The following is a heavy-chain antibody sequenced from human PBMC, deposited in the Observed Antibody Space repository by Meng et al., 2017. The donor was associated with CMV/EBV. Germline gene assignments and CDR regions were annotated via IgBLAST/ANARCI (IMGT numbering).Heavy chain of an antibody. V-gene: IGHV3-21*01. J-gene: IGHJ6*01. Sequence: GGSLRLSCAASGFTFSSYSIIWVRQSPGKGLEWVSSISSSSSYTFYIDPVKGRFTISRDNAKNLVYLQMNSLRAEDTAMYYCARVLEDVVVVVPNYYYGMDVWGQGTTVTVSS. CDR2: ISSSSSYT. CDR1: GFTFSSYS. CDR3: ARVLEDVVVVVPNYYYGMDV. D-gene: IGHD2-15*01.